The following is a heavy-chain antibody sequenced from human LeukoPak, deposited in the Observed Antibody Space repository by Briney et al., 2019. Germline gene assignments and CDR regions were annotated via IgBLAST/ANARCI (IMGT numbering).Heavy chain of an antibody. CDR2: ISYDGSNK. Sequence: GRSLRLSCAASGFTFSSYGMHWVRQAPGKGLEWVAVISYDGSNKYYADSVKGRFIISRDNSKNTLYLQMNSLRAEDTAVYYCAKLYYYDSSGYYGTDSLDAFDIWGQGTMVTVSS. CDR3: AKLYYYDSSGYYGTDSLDAFDI. D-gene: IGHD3-22*01. V-gene: IGHV3-30*18. CDR1: GFTFSSYG. J-gene: IGHJ3*02.